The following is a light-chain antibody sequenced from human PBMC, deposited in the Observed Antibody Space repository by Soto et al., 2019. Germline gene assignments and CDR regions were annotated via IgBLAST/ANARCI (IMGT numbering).Light chain of an antibody. V-gene: IGKV3D-15*01. CDR1: QSVSSN. Sequence: EIVMTQSPTILSVSPGERATLSCRASQSVSSNLAWYQQKPGQAPRLLIYGVYTRAPGIPARFSGSGSGTGFTLTISSLQSEDFAVYYCQQYNNWPPITFGQGTRLENK. CDR2: GVY. CDR3: QQYNNWPPIT. J-gene: IGKJ5*01.